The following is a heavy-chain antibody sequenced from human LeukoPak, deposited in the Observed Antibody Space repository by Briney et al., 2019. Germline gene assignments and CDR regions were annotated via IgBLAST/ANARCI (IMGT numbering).Heavy chain of an antibody. V-gene: IGHV1-18*01. D-gene: IGHD4-17*01. CDR2: ISGYNGNT. CDR3: ARDLSLGRHDDGEPFDS. CDR1: GYTFTNHG. J-gene: IGHJ4*02. Sequence: VASVKVSCKTSGYTFTNHGISWVRQAPGQGLEWMGWISGYNGNTNYVQKFRGRITMTTDTSTSTAYLQLRSPSSDDTALYYCARDLSLGRHDDGEPFDSWGQGTLVTVSS.